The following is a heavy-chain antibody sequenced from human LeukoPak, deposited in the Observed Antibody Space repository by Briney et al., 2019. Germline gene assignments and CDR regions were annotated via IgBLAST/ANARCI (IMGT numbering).Heavy chain of an antibody. CDR2: IFTSGST. CDR1: GDSFNNYY. J-gene: IGHJ4*02. CDR3: ARESKEYGGDGYYYAA. V-gene: IGHV4-4*07. Sequence: PSETLSLTCTVSGDSFNNYYWASIRQPAGKGLEWVGRIFTSGSTDYNPSLQSRVTMSLDTSKKQFSLRLTSMTAADTAVYYCARESKEYGGDGYYYAAGGQGILVTVHS. D-gene: IGHD3-22*01.